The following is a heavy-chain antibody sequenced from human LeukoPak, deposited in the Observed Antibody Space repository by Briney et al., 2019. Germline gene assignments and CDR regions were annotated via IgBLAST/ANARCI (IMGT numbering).Heavy chain of an antibody. D-gene: IGHD5-18*01. V-gene: IGHV3-30*18. CDR2: VSFDGSDK. CDR3: AKDPYSYGFTGDY. Sequence: GRSLRPSCAASGFTFSSYGMHWVRQAPGKGLEWVAVVSFDGSDKYYADSVKGRFTISRDNSKNTLYLHMNRPRAEDTAVYYCAKDPYSYGFTGDYWGQGTLVTVSS. J-gene: IGHJ4*02. CDR1: GFTFSSYG.